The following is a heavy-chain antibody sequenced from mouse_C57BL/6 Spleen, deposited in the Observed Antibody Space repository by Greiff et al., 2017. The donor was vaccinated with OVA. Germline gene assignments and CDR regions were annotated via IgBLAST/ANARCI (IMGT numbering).Heavy chain of an antibody. Sequence: VQLKQSGPELVKPGASVKISCKASGYSFTDYYMNWVKQSPGKSLEWIGVINPNYGTTSYNQKFKGKATLTVDQSSSTAYMQLNSLTSEDSAVYYCAREGYYGSSYPFAYWGQGTLVTVSA. CDR1: GYSFTDYY. J-gene: IGHJ3*01. CDR3: AREGYYGSSYPFAY. D-gene: IGHD1-1*01. CDR2: INPNYGTT. V-gene: IGHV1-39*01.